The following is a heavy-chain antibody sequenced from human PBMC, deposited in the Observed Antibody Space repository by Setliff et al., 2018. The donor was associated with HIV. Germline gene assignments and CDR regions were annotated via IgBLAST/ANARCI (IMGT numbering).Heavy chain of an antibody. Sequence: ASVKVSCKASGYTFTNYGISWVRQAPGQGLEWMGWISGYNGNTKYVQKLQGRVTMTTDTSTRTVYMELRSLRHDDTAEYFCARVPYRSAWFSGGHDAFDVWGQGTVVTV. J-gene: IGHJ3*01. CDR1: GYTFTNYG. V-gene: IGHV1-18*01. CDR2: ISGYNGNT. CDR3: ARVPYRSAWFSGGHDAFDV. D-gene: IGHD6-19*01.